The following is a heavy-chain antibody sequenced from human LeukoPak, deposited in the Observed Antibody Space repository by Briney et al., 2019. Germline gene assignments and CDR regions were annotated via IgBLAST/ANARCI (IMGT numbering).Heavy chain of an antibody. CDR1: GASNKNYY. D-gene: IGHD4-17*01. V-gene: IGHV4-59*08. CDR2: ISYSGNT. Sequence: SETLSLTCHVSGASNKNYYCSWIRQPPGERLEWIGYISYSGNTRYNPSLRSRVTMSVDTSSDQFSLNLNSVTAADTAVYYCARHDRTAVYGDPNWFEPWGQGILVTVSS. CDR3: ARHDRTAVYGDPNWFEP. J-gene: IGHJ5*02.